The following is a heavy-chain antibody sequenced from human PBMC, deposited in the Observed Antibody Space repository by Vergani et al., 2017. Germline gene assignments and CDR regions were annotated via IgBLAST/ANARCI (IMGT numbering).Heavy chain of an antibody. CDR1: GYTFTSYG. V-gene: IGHV1-18*01. D-gene: IGHD3-3*01. J-gene: IGHJ6*03. Sequence: QVQLVQSGAEVKKPGAPVKVSCKASGYTFTSYGISWGRQAPGQGREWMGWISAYNGNKNYGPKLQGRVTMTTDTSTSTAYMEMRSLRSGDTAVYYCARVPTGAPRITIFGVVQASYYYMDVWGKGTTVTVSS. CDR3: ARVPTGAPRITIFGVVQASYYYMDV. CDR2: ISAYNGNK.